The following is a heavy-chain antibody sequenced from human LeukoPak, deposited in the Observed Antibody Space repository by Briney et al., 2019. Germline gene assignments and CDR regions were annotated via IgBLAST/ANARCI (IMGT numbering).Heavy chain of an antibody. CDR1: GFTFNSYA. CDR2: IYGNGGTT. J-gene: IGHJ4*02. Sequence: GGSLRLSCAASGFTFNSYAMSWVRQAPEKGLEFVSGIYGNGGTTYYADSVKGRFSISRDNSKNTLYLQMDSLRGEDTAVYYCAKDFRIGYSAHFDYWGQGALVTVSS. D-gene: IGHD2-21*01. V-gene: IGHV3-23*01. CDR3: AKDFRIGYSAHFDY.